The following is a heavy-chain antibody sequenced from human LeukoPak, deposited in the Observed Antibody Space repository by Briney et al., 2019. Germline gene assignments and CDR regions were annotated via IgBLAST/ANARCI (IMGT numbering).Heavy chain of an antibody. J-gene: IGHJ6*03. D-gene: IGHD3-22*01. CDR1: GGSFSGYY. Sequence: PSETLSHTCAVYGGSFSGYYWSWIRQPPGKGLEWIGEINHSGSTNYNPSLKSRVTISVDTSKNQFSLKLSSVTAADTAVYYCARTGSGYTYYCYYMDVWGRGTRVTVSS. CDR2: INHSGST. CDR3: ARTGSGYTYYCYYMDV. V-gene: IGHV4-34*01.